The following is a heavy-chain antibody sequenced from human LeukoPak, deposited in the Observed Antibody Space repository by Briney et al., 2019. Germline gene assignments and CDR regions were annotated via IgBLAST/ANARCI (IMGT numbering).Heavy chain of an antibody. CDR1: GYTFTGYD. J-gene: IGHJ4*02. V-gene: IGHV1-8*03. CDR3: ARGYRGYSYGYVTTYFDY. CDR2: MNPNSGNT. Sequence: ASVKVSCKASGYTFTGYDINWVRQATGQGLEWMGWMNPNSGNTGYAQKFQGRVTITRNTSISTAYMELSSLRSEDTAVYYCARGYRGYSYGYVTTYFDYWGQGTLVTVSS. D-gene: IGHD5-18*01.